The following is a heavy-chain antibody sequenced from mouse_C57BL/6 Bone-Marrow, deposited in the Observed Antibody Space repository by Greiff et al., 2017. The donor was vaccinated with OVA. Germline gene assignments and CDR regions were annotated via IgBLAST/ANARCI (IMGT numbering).Heavy chain of an antibody. CDR3: ARKGDDYDEYYFDY. CDR2: IWSGGST. V-gene: IGHV2-2*01. J-gene: IGHJ2*01. Sequence: VQLQQSGPGLVQPSQSLSITCTVSGFSLTSYGVHWVRQSPGKGLEWLVVIWSGGSTDYNAAFISRLSISKDNSKSQVFFKMNSLQADDTAIYYCARKGDDYDEYYFDYWGQGTTLTVSS. CDR1: GFSLTSYG. D-gene: IGHD2-4*01.